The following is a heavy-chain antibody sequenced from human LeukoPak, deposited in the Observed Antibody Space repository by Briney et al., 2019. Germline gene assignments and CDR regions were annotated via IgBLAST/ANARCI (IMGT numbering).Heavy chain of an antibody. CDR1: GFSLNTHAVV. CDR2: IYGDDDK. D-gene: IGHD4-17*01. CDR3: VHRTSVTSVDH. V-gene: IGHV2-5*02. J-gene: IGHJ4*02. Sequence: SGPALVKPTQTLTLTCTFSGFSLNTHAVVVGWVRQPPGQALEWLTFIYGDDDKRYSPSLESRLTIIKDTSKNQVVLTMTDMDYVDTATYYCVHRTSVTSVDHWGQGTLVTVSS.